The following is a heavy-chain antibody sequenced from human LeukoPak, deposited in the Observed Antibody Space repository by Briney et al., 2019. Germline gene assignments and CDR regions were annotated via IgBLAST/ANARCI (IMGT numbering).Heavy chain of an antibody. CDR3: ARGSYDSSGYYSSGAFDI. J-gene: IGHJ3*02. Sequence: ASVKVSCKASGYTFTGYYMHWVRQAPGQGLEWMGWINPNSGGTNYAQKSQGRVTMTRDTSISTAYMELSRLRSDDTAVYYCARGSYDSSGYYSSGAFDIWGQGTMVTVSS. CDR2: INPNSGGT. V-gene: IGHV1-2*02. CDR1: GYTFTGYY. D-gene: IGHD3-22*01.